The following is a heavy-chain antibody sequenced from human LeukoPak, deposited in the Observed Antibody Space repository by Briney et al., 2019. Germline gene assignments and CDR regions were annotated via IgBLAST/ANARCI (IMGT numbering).Heavy chain of an antibody. CDR2: IYYSGST. D-gene: IGHD5-18*01. J-gene: IGHJ3*02. CDR1: GGSISSYY. Sequence: PSETLSLTCTVSGGSISSYYWSWIRQPPGKGLEWIGYIYYSGSTNYNPSLKSRVTISVDTSKNQFSLKLSSVTAADTAVYYCARVGDSYEAFDIWGQGTMVTVSS. CDR3: ARVGDSYEAFDI. V-gene: IGHV4-59*01.